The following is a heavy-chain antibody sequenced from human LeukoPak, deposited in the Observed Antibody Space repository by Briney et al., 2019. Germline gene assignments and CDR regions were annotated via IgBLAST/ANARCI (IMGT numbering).Heavy chain of an antibody. CDR1: GFTFTSYD. J-gene: IGHJ5*02. D-gene: IGHD1-26*01. CDR3: AGDRKSGNFLGEFDR. CDR2: IWYDGSNT. V-gene: IGHV3-33*01. Sequence: TGGSLRLSCAASGFTFTSYDMHWVRQAPGKGLEWVALIWYDGSNTYYTDSVRGRFTISRDNSKSTLYLQMNSLRAEDTAIYYCAGDRKSGNFLGEFDRWGLGTLVTVSS.